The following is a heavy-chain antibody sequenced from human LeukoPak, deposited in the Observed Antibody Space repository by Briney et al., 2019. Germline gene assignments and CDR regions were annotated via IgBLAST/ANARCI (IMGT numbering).Heavy chain of an antibody. CDR1: GYTLTELP. V-gene: IGHV1-24*01. CDR2: FDPEDGKT. D-gene: IGHD3-10*01. CDR3: GRGFSIDY. Sequence: ASVKVSCKAFGYTLTELPVHWVRQAPGKGLEWMGGFDPEDGKTVFAQNFQGRVTLTDDTSTDTAYMELSSLRSEDTAIYYCGRGFSIDYWGQGSLVIVSS. J-gene: IGHJ4*02.